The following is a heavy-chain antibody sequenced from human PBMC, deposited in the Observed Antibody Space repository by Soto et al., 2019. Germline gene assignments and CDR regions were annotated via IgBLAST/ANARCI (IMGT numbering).Heavy chain of an antibody. J-gene: IGHJ6*02. CDR3: ASRYCISTSCYVGYYGMDV. CDR1: GGSISSSNW. V-gene: IGHV4-4*02. CDR2: IYHSGST. D-gene: IGHD2-2*01. Sequence: QVQLQESGPGLVKPSGTLSLTCAVSGGSISSSNWWSWVRQPPGKGLEWIGEIYHSGSTNYNPSLKSRVTISVDKSKNQFALKLSSVTAADTAVYYCASRYCISTSCYVGYYGMDVWGQGTTVTVSS.